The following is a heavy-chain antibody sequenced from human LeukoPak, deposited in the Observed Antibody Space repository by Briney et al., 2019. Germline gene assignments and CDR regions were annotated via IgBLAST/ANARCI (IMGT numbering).Heavy chain of an antibody. CDR3: ASDAAAADAFDI. CDR2: ISSSSSYI. Sequence: GGSLRLSCAASGFTFSSYSMNWVRQAPGKGLEWVSSISSSSSYIYYADSVKGRFTISRDNAKNSLYLQMNSLRAEDTAVYYCASDAAAADAFDIWGQGTMVTVSS. D-gene: IGHD6-13*01. V-gene: IGHV3-21*01. J-gene: IGHJ3*02. CDR1: GFTFSSYS.